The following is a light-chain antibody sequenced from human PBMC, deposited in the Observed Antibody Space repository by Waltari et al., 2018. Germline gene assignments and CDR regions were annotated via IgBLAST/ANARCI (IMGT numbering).Light chain of an antibody. J-gene: IGLJ1*01. CDR2: YDS. V-gene: IGLV3-21*04. CDR3: QLWDTSIDLSV. Sequence: SYVLTQAPSVSVAPGETARITCGGNNIADKNVHWYQQKPGQAPVLVIFYDSDRPSGIPERFSGSNSGNTATLTISRAEAVDEADYYCQLWDTSIDLSVFGTGTKVTVL. CDR1: NIADKN.